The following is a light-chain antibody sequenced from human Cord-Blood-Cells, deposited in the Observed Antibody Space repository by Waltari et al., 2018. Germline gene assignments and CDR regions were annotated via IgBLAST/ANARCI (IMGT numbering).Light chain of an antibody. CDR1: QSVSSSY. V-gene: IGKV3-20*01. Sequence: EIVLTQSPGTLSLSPGAIATLSCRASQSVSSSYLAWYQQKPGQAPRLLIYGASSRATGIPDRFSGSGSGTDFTLTISRLEPEDFAVYYCQQYGSSPTFGQGTKLEIK. J-gene: IGKJ2*01. CDR2: GAS. CDR3: QQYGSSPT.